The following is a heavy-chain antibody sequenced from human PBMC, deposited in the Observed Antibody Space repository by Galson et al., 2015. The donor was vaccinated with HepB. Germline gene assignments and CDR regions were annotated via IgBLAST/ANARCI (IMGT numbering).Heavy chain of an antibody. CDR2: IYPGDSDT. CDR3: ARLLGGGNWNYGFGGPRVSDWYFDL. Sequence: QSGAEVKKPGKSLTISCNGSGYSYTSYWIGWVRQMPGKGLEWMGIIYPGDSDTRYSPSFQGQVTISADKSISTAYLQWSSLKASDTAMYYCARLLGGGNWNYGFGGPRVSDWYFDLWGRGTLVTVSS. D-gene: IGHD1-7*01. J-gene: IGHJ2*01. V-gene: IGHV5-51*03. CDR1: GYSYTSYW.